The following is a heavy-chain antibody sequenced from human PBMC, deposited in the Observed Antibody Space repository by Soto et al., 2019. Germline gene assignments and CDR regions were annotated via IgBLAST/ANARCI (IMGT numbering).Heavy chain of an antibody. V-gene: IGHV3-23*01. Sequence: EVQLLESGGGLAQPGGSLRLSCAASGFTFSTYAMSWVRQAPGKGLEWVSGISGSGGTYYADSVKGRFTISRDNSKSTLYLQMNSLRVEDTALYYCAKIPISSAWLDFDYWGQGTLVTVSS. CDR3: AKIPISSAWLDFDY. J-gene: IGHJ4*02. CDR1: GFTFSTYA. CDR2: ISGSGGT. D-gene: IGHD6-19*01.